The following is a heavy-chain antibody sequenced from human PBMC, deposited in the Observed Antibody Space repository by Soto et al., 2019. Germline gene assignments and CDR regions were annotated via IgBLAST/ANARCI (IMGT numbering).Heavy chain of an antibody. J-gene: IGHJ4*02. Sequence: GGSLRLSCAASGFTFSSYAMHWVRQAPGKGLEWVSFISYDGSNKYYADSVKGRFTISRDNSKNTLYLQMNSLRAEDTAVYYCARECTPGGSGYDRSCFDYWGQGTMVTVSS. CDR1: GFTFSSYA. D-gene: IGHD5-12*01. CDR2: ISYDGSNK. V-gene: IGHV3-30-3*01. CDR3: ARECTPGGSGYDRSCFDY.